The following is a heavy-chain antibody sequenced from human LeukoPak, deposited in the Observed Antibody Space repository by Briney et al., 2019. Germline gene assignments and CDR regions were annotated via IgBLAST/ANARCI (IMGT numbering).Heavy chain of an antibody. CDR1: GYTFTGYY. Sequence: GASVKVSCKASGYTFTGYYMHWVRQAPGQGLEWMGWINPNSGGTNYAQKFQGRVTMTRDTSISTAYMELSRLRSDDTAVYYCARHSMRSSWASPFDYWGQGTLVTVSS. J-gene: IGHJ4*02. V-gene: IGHV1-2*02. CDR3: ARHSMRSSWASPFDY. CDR2: INPNSGGT. D-gene: IGHD6-13*01.